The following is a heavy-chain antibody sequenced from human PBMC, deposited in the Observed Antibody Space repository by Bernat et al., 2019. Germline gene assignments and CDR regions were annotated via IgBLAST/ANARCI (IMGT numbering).Heavy chain of an antibody. V-gene: IGHV3-33*01. CDR2: IWYDGTTR. CDR1: GFILSGYG. Sequence: QVQLVESGGGVVQPGRSLRLSCAASGFILSGYGMHWVRQTPDKGLEWLAVIWYDGTTRYYADSVKGRFTISRENSENMVYMQLTSLRAEDTAVYFCARDPEPYCRTTSCYGEYWGQGTLVTGSS. D-gene: IGHD2-2*01. CDR3: ARDPEPYCRTTSCYGEY. J-gene: IGHJ4*02.